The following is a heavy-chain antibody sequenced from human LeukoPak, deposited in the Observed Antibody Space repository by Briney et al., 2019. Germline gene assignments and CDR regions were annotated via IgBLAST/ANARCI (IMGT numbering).Heavy chain of an antibody. CDR3: ASLYQYYYDSSGYSDY. CDR2: ISSSGSTI. D-gene: IGHD3-22*01. V-gene: IGHV3-48*03. J-gene: IGHJ4*01. Sequence: PGGSLRLSCAASGFTFSSYEMTWVRQAPGKGLEWVSYISSSGSTIYYADSVKGRFTISRDNAKNSLYLQMNSLRAEDTAVYYCASLYQYYYDSSGYSDYWGHGTLVTVSS. CDR1: GFTFSSYE.